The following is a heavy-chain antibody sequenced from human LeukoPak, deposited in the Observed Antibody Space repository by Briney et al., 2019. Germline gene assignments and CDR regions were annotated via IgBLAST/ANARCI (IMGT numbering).Heavy chain of an antibody. V-gene: IGHV3-7*01. CDR3: TTDQATVAGFDY. Sequence: GGPLRLSCAASGFTFSSFWMSWVRQAPGKGLEWVANIKQDGSEKYYVDSVKGRFTISRDVAKPALYQAMHSLRARDTAVYHCTTDQATVAGFDYCGQGSLVTVSS. J-gene: IGHJ4*02. D-gene: IGHD6-19*01. CDR2: IKQDGSEK. CDR1: GFTFSSFW.